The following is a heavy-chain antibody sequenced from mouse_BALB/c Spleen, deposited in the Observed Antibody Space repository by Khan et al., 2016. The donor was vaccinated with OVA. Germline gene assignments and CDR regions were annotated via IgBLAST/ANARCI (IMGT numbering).Heavy chain of an antibody. J-gene: IGHJ3*01. CDR1: GFTFSTYG. D-gene: IGHD1-1*01. V-gene: IGHV5-6*01. CDR2: VSTGGSYT. Sequence: EVELVESGGDLVKPGGSLKLSCAASGFTFSTYGMSWVRQAPDKRLEWVATVSTGGSYTYYPDSVKGRFTISSDNAKNTLDLQMSGLRTEETAMFYCTRIAYYNDSEGFAYWGQGTLVTVSA. CDR3: TRIAYYNDSEGFAY.